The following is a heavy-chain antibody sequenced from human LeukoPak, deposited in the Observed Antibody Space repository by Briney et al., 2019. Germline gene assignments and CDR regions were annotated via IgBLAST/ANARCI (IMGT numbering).Heavy chain of an antibody. CDR1: GFTFSSYS. J-gene: IGHJ4*02. Sequence: GGSLRLSCAASGFTFSSYSMNWVRQAPGKGLEWVSYISSSSSTIYFADSVKGRFTISRDNSKNTLYLQMNSLRAEDTAVYYCARDSGGCSGGSCYSSAVLDYWGQGTLVTVSS. D-gene: IGHD2-15*01. CDR2: ISSSSSTI. V-gene: IGHV3-48*01. CDR3: ARDSGGCSGGSCYSSAVLDY.